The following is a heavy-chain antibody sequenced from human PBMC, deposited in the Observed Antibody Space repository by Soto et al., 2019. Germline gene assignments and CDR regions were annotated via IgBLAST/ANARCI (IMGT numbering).Heavy chain of an antibody. CDR3: AKEASIVLVVPHSPFDY. CDR2: ISWNSGSI. V-gene: IGHV3-9*01. Sequence: EVQLVESGGGLVQPGRSLRLSCAASGFTFDDYAMHWVRQAPGKGLEWVSGISWNSGSIGYADSVKGRFTISRDNAKNSLCLQMNSLRAEDTALYYCAKEASIVLVVPHSPFDYWGQGTLVTVSS. J-gene: IGHJ4*02. D-gene: IGHD2-8*01. CDR1: GFTFDDYA.